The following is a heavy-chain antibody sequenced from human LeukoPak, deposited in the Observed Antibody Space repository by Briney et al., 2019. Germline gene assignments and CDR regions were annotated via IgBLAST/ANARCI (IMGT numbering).Heavy chain of an antibody. CDR1: GFTFSSYN. CDR2: ISTSSSYI. CDR3: VRPPGRRGYAFDI. J-gene: IGHJ3*02. Sequence: GGSLRLSCAASGFTFSSYNMNWVRQAPGKGLEWVSFISTSSSYIYYADSVKGRFTISRDNAKNSLYLQMNSLRAEDTAVYYCVRPPGRRGYAFDIWGQGTMVTVSS. D-gene: IGHD3-10*01. V-gene: IGHV3-21*01.